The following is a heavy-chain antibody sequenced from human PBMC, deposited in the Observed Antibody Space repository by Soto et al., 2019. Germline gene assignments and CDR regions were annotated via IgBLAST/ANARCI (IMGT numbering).Heavy chain of an antibody. Sequence: QVQVVQSGAEVKKPGSSVKISCKASGRIFSSFPTSWVRQVPGQGLEWVGGVISASGSVTYAPKFQGRVTITAVNSAGIGYMELTSLTSEVTAIYYCARVGSRDAYNYVLDHWGPGTMVTVSS. J-gene: IGHJ1*01. CDR2: VISASGSV. CDR3: ARVGSRDAYNYVLDH. CDR1: GRIFSSFP. D-gene: IGHD5-18*01. V-gene: IGHV1-69*06.